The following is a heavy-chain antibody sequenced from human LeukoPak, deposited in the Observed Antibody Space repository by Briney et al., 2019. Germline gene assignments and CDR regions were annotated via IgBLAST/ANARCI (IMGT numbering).Heavy chain of an antibody. D-gene: IGHD6-25*01. CDR2: IYRSGGT. J-gene: IGHJ2*01. CDR3: ARQGGGFWYFDL. V-gene: IGHV4-59*01. Sequence: SETLSLTCSVSAGSISSYAWSWIRRPPGKGLEWIGHIYRSGGTNYNPSLKSRLTISVDSSKNQFSLKLSSVTAADTAVYYCARQGGGFWYFDLWGRGTLLTVSS. CDR1: AGSISSYA.